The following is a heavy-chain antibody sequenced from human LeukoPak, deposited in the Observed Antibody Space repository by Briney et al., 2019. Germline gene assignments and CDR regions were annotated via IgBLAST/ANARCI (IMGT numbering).Heavy chain of an antibody. CDR1: GYTFTGYY. J-gene: IGHJ6*03. Sequence: ASVKVSCKASGYTFTGYYMHWVRQAPGQGLEWMGWINPNSGGTNYAQKFQGRVTMTRDTSISTAYMELSRLRSDDTAVYYCAKGVMTTVTPYYYMDVWGKGTTVTVSS. CDR3: AKGVMTTVTPYYYMDV. D-gene: IGHD4-11*01. V-gene: IGHV1-2*02. CDR2: INPNSGGT.